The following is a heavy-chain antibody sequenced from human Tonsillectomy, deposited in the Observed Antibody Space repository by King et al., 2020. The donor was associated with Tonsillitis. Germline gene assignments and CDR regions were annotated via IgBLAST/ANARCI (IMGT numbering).Heavy chain of an antibody. CDR1: GGSISTSAYY. J-gene: IGHJ4*02. CDR3: ARHLTYYYDNSGYYFDY. D-gene: IGHD3-22*01. V-gene: IGHV4-39*01. CDR2: IYFSGST. Sequence: QLQESGPGLVKPSETLSLTCTVSGGSISTSAYYWGWIRQPPGKGLEWIGSIYFSGSTYYTPSLKSRVTISVDTSKNQFSLKLSSVTAADTAVYYCARHLTYYYDNSGYYFDYWGQGTLVTVSS.